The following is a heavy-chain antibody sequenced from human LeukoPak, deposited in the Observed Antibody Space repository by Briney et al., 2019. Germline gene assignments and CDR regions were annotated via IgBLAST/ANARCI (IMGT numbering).Heavy chain of an antibody. CDR3: ARGQQWLQTDY. CDR1: GGSISSYY. CDR2: IYYSGST. V-gene: IGHV4-59*01. J-gene: IGHJ4*02. Sequence: SETLSLTCTVSGGSISSYYWSWIRQPPGKGLEWIGYIYYSGSTNYNPSLKSRVTISVDTSKNQFSLKLSSVTAADTAVYYCARGQQWLQTDYWGQGTLVTVFS. D-gene: IGHD6-19*01.